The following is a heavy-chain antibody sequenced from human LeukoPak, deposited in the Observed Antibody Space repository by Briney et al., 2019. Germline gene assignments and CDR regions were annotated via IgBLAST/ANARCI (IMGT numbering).Heavy chain of an antibody. Sequence: PGGSLRLSCAASGFTFSSYSMNWVRQAPGKGLEWVSSISSSSSYIYYADSVKGRFTISRDNSKNTLYLQMNSLRVEDTAVYYCAKDYAPTADIRFGEFTSDYWGRGTLVTVSS. D-gene: IGHD3-10*01. CDR3: AKDYAPTADIRFGEFTSDY. CDR1: GFTFSSYS. J-gene: IGHJ4*02. CDR2: ISSSSSYI. V-gene: IGHV3-21*01.